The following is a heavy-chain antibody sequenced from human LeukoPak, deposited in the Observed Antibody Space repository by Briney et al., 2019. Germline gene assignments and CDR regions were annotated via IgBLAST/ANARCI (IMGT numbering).Heavy chain of an antibody. CDR1: GFTFSSYG. V-gene: IGHV3-30*02. D-gene: IGHD4-17*01. J-gene: IGHJ4*02. CDR3: ATLGGRYRTPGIYGDRWGY. Sequence: GGSLRLSCAASGFTFSSYGMHWVRQAPGKGLEWVAFIRYDGSNKYYADSVKGRFTISRDNSKNTLYLQMNSLRAEDTAVYYCATLGGRYRTPGIYGDRWGYWGQGTLVTVSS. CDR2: IRYDGSNK.